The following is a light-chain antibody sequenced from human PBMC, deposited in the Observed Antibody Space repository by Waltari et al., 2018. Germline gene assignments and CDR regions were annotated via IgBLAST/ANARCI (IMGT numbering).Light chain of an antibody. CDR3: QQYYSTPLA. V-gene: IGKV1-NL1*01. J-gene: IGKJ1*01. CDR2: AAS. CDR1: QGISNS. Sequence: DIQMTQSPSSLSVSVGDRVTITCRASQGISNSLAWYQQKPGKAPKLLLYAASRLESGVPSRFSGSGSGTDYTLTISCLQPEDLATYYCQQYYSTPLAFGQGTKVEIK.